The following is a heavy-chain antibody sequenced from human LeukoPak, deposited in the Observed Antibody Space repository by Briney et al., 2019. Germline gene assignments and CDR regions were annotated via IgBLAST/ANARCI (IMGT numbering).Heavy chain of an antibody. CDR3: AAGYSSGWYIY. CDR1: GSTFSNYD. V-gene: IGHV1-8*01. J-gene: IGHJ4*02. CDR2: VNPNSGNT. Sequence: ASGKVSCKASGSTFSNYDVIWVRQASAQGLEWMGWVNPNSGNTGYAQRFQGRVTMTRDTSINAAYMELSSLRSDDTAVYFCAAGYSSGWYIYWGPGALVIVSS. D-gene: IGHD6-19*01.